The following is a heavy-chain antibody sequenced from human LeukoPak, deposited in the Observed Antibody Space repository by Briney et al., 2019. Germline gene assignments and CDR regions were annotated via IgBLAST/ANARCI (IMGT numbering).Heavy chain of an antibody. J-gene: IGHJ2*01. Sequence: SETLSLTCTVSGGSISNYYWTWIRQPPGKGLEWIGYIYYSGGTNYNPSLNDRVTISLDTSKNQFSLKLTSVTAADTAVYYCARPGDRVWYFDLWGRGTLVTVSS. CDR2: IYYSGGT. CDR3: ARPGDRVWYFDL. V-gene: IGHV4-59*01. CDR1: GGSISNYY. D-gene: IGHD7-27*01.